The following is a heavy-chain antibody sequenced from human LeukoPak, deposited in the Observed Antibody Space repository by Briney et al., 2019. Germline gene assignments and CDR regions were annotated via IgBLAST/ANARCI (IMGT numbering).Heavy chain of an antibody. CDR2: INCNGGGT. CDR3: ARDYGPYPGCSWFDP. Sequence: ALVKVSCKASGYTFTGYYIHWVRQAPGQGLEWMGRINCNGGGTSYAQKFQGRVTMTRDTSISTAYMELDRLTSDDTAVYYCARDYGPYPGCSWFDPWGQGTLVTVSS. D-gene: IGHD2-21*01. V-gene: IGHV1-2*06. J-gene: IGHJ5*02. CDR1: GYTFTGYY.